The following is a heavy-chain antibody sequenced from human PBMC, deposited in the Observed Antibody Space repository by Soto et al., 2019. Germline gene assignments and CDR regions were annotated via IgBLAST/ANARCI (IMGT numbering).Heavy chain of an antibody. CDR2: IYYSGST. J-gene: IGHJ4*02. V-gene: IGHV4-30-4*01. CDR3: ARGDDTAMAPSTYYFDY. Sequence: SETLSLTCTVSGGSISSGDYYWSWIRQPPGKGLEWIGYIYYSGSTYYNPSLKSRVTISVDTSKNQFSLKLSSVTAADTAVYYCARGDDTAMAPSTYYFDYWGQGTLVTVSS. D-gene: IGHD5-18*01. CDR1: GGSISSGDYY.